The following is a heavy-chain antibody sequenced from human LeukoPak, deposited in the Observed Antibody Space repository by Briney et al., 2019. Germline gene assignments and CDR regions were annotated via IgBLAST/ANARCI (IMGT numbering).Heavy chain of an antibody. V-gene: IGHV1-58*01. CDR3: AAGEDTAMVY. J-gene: IGHJ4*02. Sequence: GTSVKVSCKASGFTFTSSAVQWVRQARGQRLEWIGWIVVGSGNTNYAQKFQERVTITRDMSTSLVYMELSSLRSEDTAVYYCAAGEDTAMVYWAQGTLVTVSS. D-gene: IGHD5-18*01. CDR2: IVVGSGNT. CDR1: GFTFTSSA.